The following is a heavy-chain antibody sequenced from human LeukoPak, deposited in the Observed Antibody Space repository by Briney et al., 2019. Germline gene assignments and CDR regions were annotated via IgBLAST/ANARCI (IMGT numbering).Heavy chain of an antibody. CDR3: AKDPEPYDFHYFDY. CDR1: RFTFSSYA. J-gene: IGHJ4*02. V-gene: IGHV3-23*01. D-gene: IGHD3-3*01. CDR2: ISNNGIST. Sequence: GGSLRLSCAASRFTFSSYAMSWVRQAPGKGLEWVSTISNNGISTYYADSVKGRFTISRDNSKNTPYLQVNGLRAEDTAVYYCAKDPEPYDFHYFDYWGQGTLVTVSS.